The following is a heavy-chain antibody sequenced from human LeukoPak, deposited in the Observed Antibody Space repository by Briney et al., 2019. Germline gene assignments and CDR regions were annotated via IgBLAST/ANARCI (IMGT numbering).Heavy chain of an antibody. Sequence: PSETLSLTCTVSGGSISSYYWSWLRQPAGKGLEWIGRIYTSGSTNYNPSLKSRVTMSVDTSKNQFSLKLSSVTAADTAVYYCARESWALIAAAGHFDYWGQGTLVTVSS. V-gene: IGHV4-4*07. CDR3: ARESWALIAAAGHFDY. CDR2: IYTSGST. D-gene: IGHD6-13*01. CDR1: GGSISSYY. J-gene: IGHJ4*02.